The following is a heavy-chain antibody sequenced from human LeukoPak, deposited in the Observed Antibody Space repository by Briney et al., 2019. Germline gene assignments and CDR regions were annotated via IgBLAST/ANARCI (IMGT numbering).Heavy chain of an antibody. J-gene: IGHJ4*02. V-gene: IGHV3-48*01. D-gene: IGHD6-13*01. Sequence: GGSLRLSCAASGFTFSSYSMNWVRQAPGKGLEWVSYISSSSSTIYYADSVKGRFTISRDNAKNSLYLQMDSLRAEDAAVYYCARDLGAAAYDYWGQGTLVTVSS. CDR1: GFTFSSYS. CDR3: ARDLGAAAYDY. CDR2: ISSSSSTI.